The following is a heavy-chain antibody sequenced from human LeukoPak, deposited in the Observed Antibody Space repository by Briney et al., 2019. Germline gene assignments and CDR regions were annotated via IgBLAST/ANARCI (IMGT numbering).Heavy chain of an antibody. D-gene: IGHD6-13*01. Sequence: GGSLRLSCAASGFTFSSYEMNWVRQAPGKGLEWVSYISSSGSTIYYADSVKGRFTISRDNAKNSLYLQMNSLRAEDTAVYYGARDAYSRRFDYWGQGTLVTVSS. CDR3: ARDAYSRRFDY. V-gene: IGHV3-48*03. CDR1: GFTFSSYE. CDR2: ISSSGSTI. J-gene: IGHJ4*02.